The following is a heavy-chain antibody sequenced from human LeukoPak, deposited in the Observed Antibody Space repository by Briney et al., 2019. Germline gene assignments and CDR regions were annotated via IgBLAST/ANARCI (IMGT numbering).Heavy chain of an antibody. CDR1: GFTVSSNY. CDR3: ARESRTTVTTS. J-gene: IGHJ4*02. CDR2: IYSGGST. Sequence: PGGSLRLSCAASGFTVSSNYMSWVRQAPGKGLEWVSVIYSGGSTYYADSVKGRFTISRDNSKNTLYLQMNSLRAEDTAVYYCARESRTTVTTSWGQGTLVTVSS. V-gene: IGHV3-53*01. D-gene: IGHD4-17*01.